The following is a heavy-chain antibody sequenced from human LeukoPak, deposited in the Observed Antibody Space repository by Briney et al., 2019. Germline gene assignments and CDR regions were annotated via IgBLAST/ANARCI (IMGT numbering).Heavy chain of an antibody. J-gene: IGHJ6*02. D-gene: IGHD3-22*01. V-gene: IGHV4-39*01. CDR3: ARHGAIRYHYDSRDYYGVDV. Sequence: SETLSLTCTVSDGSISSSSYYWGWIRQPPGKGLEWIVSIYYIGSTYYNPSLNRLVTISVDTSNNHFSLKMSYVTAADTAVYYCARHGAIRYHYDSRDYYGVDVWGHGTAVTVSS. CDR2: IYYIGST. CDR1: DGSISSSSYY.